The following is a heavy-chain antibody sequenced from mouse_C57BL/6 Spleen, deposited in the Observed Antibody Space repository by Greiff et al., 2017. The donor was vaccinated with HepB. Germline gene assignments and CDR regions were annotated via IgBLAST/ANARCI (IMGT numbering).Heavy chain of an antibody. CDR3: ARGGYDYQDY. V-gene: IGHV1-42*01. D-gene: IGHD2-4*01. CDR1: GYSFTGYY. CDR2: INPSTGGT. Sequence: EVMLVESGPELVKPGASVKISCKASGYSFTGYYMNWVKQSPEKSLEWIGEINPSTGGTTYNQKFKAKATLTVDKSSSTAYMQLKSLTSEDSAVYYCARGGYDYQDYWGQGTTLTVSS. J-gene: IGHJ2*01.